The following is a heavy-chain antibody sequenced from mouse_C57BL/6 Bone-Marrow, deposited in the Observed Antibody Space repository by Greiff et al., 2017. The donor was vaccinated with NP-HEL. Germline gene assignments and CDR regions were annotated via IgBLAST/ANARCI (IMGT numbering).Heavy chain of an antibody. Sequence: VQLHQSGPELVKPGASVKIPCKASGYTFTDYNMDWVKQSHGKSLEWIGDINPNNGGTIYNQKFKGKATLTVDKSSSTAYMELRSLTSEDTAVYYCARRQIYYDYGDYFDYWGQGTTLTVSS. J-gene: IGHJ2*01. CDR3: ARRQIYYDYGDYFDY. CDR2: INPNNGGT. CDR1: GYTFTDYN. V-gene: IGHV1-18*01. D-gene: IGHD2-4*01.